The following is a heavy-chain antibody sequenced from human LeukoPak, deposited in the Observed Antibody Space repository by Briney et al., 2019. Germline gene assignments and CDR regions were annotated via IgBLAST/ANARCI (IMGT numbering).Heavy chain of an antibody. V-gene: IGHV3-30*18. Sequence: PGGSLRLSCAASRFTFSNYGMHWVRQAPGKGLEWVAFISYDGSNKYYAFISYDGSNKYYADSVKGRFTISRDNSENTMYLQMNSLRAEDTAVYYCAKGALALLAWDYYMDVWGKGTTVTISS. CDR2: ISYDGSNKYYAFISYDGSNK. D-gene: IGHD2/OR15-2a*01. J-gene: IGHJ6*03. CDR1: RFTFSNYG. CDR3: AKGALALLAWDYYMDV.